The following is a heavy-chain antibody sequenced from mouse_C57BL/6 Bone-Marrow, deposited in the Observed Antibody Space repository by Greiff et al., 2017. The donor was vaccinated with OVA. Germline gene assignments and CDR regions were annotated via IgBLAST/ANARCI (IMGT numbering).Heavy chain of an antibody. D-gene: IGHD1-1*01. CDR2: IDPENGDT. CDR1: GFNIKDDY. CDR3: TSYGSESLYAMDY. J-gene: IGHJ4*01. Sequence: EVKLQESGAELVRPGASVKLSCTASGFNIKDDYMHWVKQRPEQGLEWIGWIDPENGDTEYASKFQGKATITADTSSNTAYLQLSSLTSEDTAVYYCTSYGSESLYAMDYWGQGTSVTVSS. V-gene: IGHV14-4*01.